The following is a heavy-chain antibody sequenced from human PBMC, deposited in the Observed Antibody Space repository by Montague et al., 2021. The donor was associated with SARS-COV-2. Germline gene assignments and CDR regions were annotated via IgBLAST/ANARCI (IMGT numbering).Heavy chain of an antibody. CDR2: IYYSGST. CDR1: GGSISSSSYY. Sequence: SETLSLTCTVSGGSISSSSYYWGWLRPPPGKGLEWIGSIYYSGSTYYHPSLKSRVTISVDTSKNRFSLKLSSVTAAATAVYYCTRFPSSYYYDSKAAPATPDALDIWGQGTMVTVSS. D-gene: IGHD3-22*01. V-gene: IGHV4-39*01. J-gene: IGHJ3*02. CDR3: TRFPSSYYYDSKAAPATPDALDI.